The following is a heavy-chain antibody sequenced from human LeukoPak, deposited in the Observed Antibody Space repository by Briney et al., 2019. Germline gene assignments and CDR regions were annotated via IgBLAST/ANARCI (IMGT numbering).Heavy chain of an antibody. Sequence: GGSLRLSCADSGFTFSSYAMHWVRQAPGKGLEWVAVISYDGSNKYYADSVKGRFTISRDNSKNTLYLQMNSLRAEDTAVYYCARGEGTYYDSTVGDYWGQGTLVTVSS. CDR1: GFTFSSYA. V-gene: IGHV3-30*01. J-gene: IGHJ4*02. CDR3: ARGEGTYYDSTVGDY. CDR2: ISYDGSNK. D-gene: IGHD3-22*01.